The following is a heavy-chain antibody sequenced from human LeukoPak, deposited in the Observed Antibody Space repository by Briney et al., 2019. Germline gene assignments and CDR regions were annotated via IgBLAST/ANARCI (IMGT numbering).Heavy chain of an antibody. D-gene: IGHD6-13*01. Sequence: TGGSLRLSCAASGFTFSSYAMTWVRQAPGKGLEWVSGTSGSGGSTYHADSVKGRFTISRDNSKNTLYLQMHSLRAEDTAVYYRAQALYSHSYYGLDVWGQGTPVTVSS. CDR2: TSGSGGST. CDR3: AQALYSHSYYGLDV. CDR1: GFTFSSYA. V-gene: IGHV3-23*01. J-gene: IGHJ6*02.